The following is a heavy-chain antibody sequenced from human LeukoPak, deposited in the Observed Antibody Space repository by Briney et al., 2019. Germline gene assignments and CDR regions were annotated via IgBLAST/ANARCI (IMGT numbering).Heavy chain of an antibody. V-gene: IGHV3-30*18. CDR2: IASNGGSE. CDR1: GFTFTTYG. CDR3: AKRGHYSINWYHYFDY. Sequence: GGSLRLSCAASGFTFTTYGLHWVRQAPGKGLEWVAAIASNGGSEYYADSVKGRFTISRDNSKNTLFLQMNSLRPDDTAVYYCAKRGHYSINWYHYFDYWGQGTLVTVSP. J-gene: IGHJ4*02. D-gene: IGHD6-13*01.